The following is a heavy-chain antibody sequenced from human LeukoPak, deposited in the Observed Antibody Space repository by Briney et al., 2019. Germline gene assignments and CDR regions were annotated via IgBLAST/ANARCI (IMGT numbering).Heavy chain of an antibody. Sequence: ASVKVSCKASGCTFTGYYMHWVRQAPGQGLEWMGWINPDSGGTNYAQRFQGRVTMTRDTSISTAYMELSRLRSDDTAMYYCARDLQSGGFDAFDIWGQGTMVTVSS. V-gene: IGHV1-2*02. J-gene: IGHJ3*02. CDR3: ARDLQSGGFDAFDI. D-gene: IGHD1-26*01. CDR2: INPDSGGT. CDR1: GCTFTGYY.